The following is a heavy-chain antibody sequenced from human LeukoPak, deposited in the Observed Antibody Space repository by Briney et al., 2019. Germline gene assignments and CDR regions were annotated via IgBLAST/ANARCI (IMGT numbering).Heavy chain of an antibody. D-gene: IGHD2-2*02. CDR1: GFTFSSYA. V-gene: IGHV3-23*01. CDR2: ISGSGGST. Sequence: GGSLRLSCAASGFTFSSYAMSWVRQAPGKGLEWVSAISGSGGSTYYADSVKGRLTISRDNSKNTLYLQMNSLRAEDTAVYYCAKMSTTSSYTCDYYCYMDVWGKGTTVTVSS. CDR3: AKMSTTSSYTCDYYCYMDV. J-gene: IGHJ6*03.